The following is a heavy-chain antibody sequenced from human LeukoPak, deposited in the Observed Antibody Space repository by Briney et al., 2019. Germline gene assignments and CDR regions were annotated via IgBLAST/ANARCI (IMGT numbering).Heavy chain of an antibody. J-gene: IGHJ4*02. D-gene: IGHD4-17*01. CDR3: AGGMTVTTSIYFDY. Sequence: SETLSLTCTVSGGSISSYYWSWIRQPPGKGLEWIGYIYYSGSTNYNPSLKSRVTISVDTSKNQFSLKLGSVTAADTAVYYCAGGMTVTTSIYFDYWGQGTLVTVSS. CDR1: GGSISSYY. CDR2: IYYSGST. V-gene: IGHV4-59*01.